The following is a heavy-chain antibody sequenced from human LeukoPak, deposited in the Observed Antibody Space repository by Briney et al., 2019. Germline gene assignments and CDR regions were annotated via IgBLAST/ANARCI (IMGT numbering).Heavy chain of an antibody. J-gene: IGHJ6*02. CDR2: IYASGST. CDR1: GGSISGYT. V-gene: IGHV4-4*07. CDR3: ARDDNWNDYYYGMDV. D-gene: IGHD1-1*01. Sequence: SETLFLTCTVSGGSISGYTWSWIRQPAGKGLEWIGRIYASGSTNYNPSLQGRVTMSVDTSRGQFFLMVHSVTAADTAVYYCARDDNWNDYYYGMDVWGQGTTVTVSS.